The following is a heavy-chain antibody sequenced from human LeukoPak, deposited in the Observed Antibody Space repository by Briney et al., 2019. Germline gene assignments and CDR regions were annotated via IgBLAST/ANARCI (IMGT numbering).Heavy chain of an antibody. CDR1: GFTFSSYA. D-gene: IGHD2-15*01. V-gene: IGHV3-23*01. CDR2: ISASGLVA. CDR3: AKAIYCSGGACHGIDF. J-gene: IGHJ4*02. Sequence: PGGSLRLSCAASGFTFSSYAMTWVRQAPGKGLEWVSIISASGLVAYYADSVKGRFTISRDNSNNTVFLQMKGLRDEDTALYYCAKAIYCSGGACHGIDFWGQGSLVTVSS.